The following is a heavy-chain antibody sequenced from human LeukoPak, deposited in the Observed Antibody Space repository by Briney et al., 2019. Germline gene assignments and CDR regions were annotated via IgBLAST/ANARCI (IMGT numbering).Heavy chain of an antibody. D-gene: IGHD3-22*01. CDR2: IFHSGSI. CDR1: GYSISSGFY. J-gene: IGHJ3*01. Sequence: SETLSLTCNVSGYSISSGFYWGWIRQSPGEGLEWIETIFHSGSIFYNPSLKGRVSLSVDTSQNQFSLELNSVTAADTAVYYCARMAVSYYYDSSTYSPVAFDVWGQGTMVTVSS. CDR3: ARMAVSYYYDSSTYSPVAFDV. V-gene: IGHV4-38-2*02.